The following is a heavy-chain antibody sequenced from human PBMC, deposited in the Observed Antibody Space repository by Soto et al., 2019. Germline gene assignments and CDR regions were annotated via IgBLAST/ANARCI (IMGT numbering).Heavy chain of an antibody. CDR2: ISGSGDRT. Sequence: EVQLLESGGGLVQPGGSLRLSCAASGITISNYPMSWVRQAPGKGLDWVSGISGSGDRTYYADSAKGRFTISKDISRNSLSLQLDSLGVDATAVYFCVKDDGGYPSTAPHWGQGTLVTVSS. J-gene: IGHJ4*02. CDR1: GITISNYP. D-gene: IGHD3-22*01. CDR3: VKDDGGYPSTAPH. V-gene: IGHV3-23*01.